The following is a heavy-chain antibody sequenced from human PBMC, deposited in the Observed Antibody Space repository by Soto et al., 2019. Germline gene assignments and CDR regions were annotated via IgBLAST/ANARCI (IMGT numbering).Heavy chain of an antibody. V-gene: IGHV4-38-2*02. CDR3: ARDPGSGWLGHFDS. D-gene: IGHD6-19*01. CDR2: IFHSGST. Sequence: LSLTCSVSGYSISSGYYWGWIRQPPGKGLEWIGSIFHSGSTYSNPSLKSRVTISVDTSKNQFSLKLASVTAADTAVYYCARDPGSGWLGHFDSWGQGTLVTVSS. J-gene: IGHJ4*02. CDR1: GYSISSGYY.